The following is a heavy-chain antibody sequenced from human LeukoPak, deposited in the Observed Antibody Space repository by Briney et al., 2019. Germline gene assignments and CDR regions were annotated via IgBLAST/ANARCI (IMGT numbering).Heavy chain of an antibody. CDR1: GGSFSGYY. CDR3: ARGRGRHPLMDV. J-gene: IGHJ6*02. CDR2: INHSGST. Sequence: SETLSLTCAVYGGSFSGYYWSWIRQPPGKGLEWIGEINHSGSTNYNPSLKSRVTISVDTSKNQFSLKLSSVTAADTAVYYCARGRGRHPLMDVWGQGTTVTVSS. V-gene: IGHV4-34*01.